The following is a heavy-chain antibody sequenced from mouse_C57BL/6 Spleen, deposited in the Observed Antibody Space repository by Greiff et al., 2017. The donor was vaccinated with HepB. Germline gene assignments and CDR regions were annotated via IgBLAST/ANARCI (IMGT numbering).Heavy chain of an antibody. CDR3: ARGGDYDGYYGFDY. V-gene: IGHV1-76*01. D-gene: IGHD2-3*01. J-gene: IGHJ2*01. CDR1: GYTFTDYY. Sequence: VQLQQSGAELVRPGASVKLSCKASGYTFTDYYINWVKQRPGQGLEWIARIYPGSGNTYYNEKFKGKATLTAEKSSSTAYMQLSSLTSEDSAVYFCARGGDYDGYYGFDYWGQGTTLTVSS. CDR2: IYPGSGNT.